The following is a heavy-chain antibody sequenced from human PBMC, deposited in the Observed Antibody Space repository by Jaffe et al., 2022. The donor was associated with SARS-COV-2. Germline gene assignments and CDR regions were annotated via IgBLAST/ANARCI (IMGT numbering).Heavy chain of an antibody. D-gene: IGHD1-26*01. J-gene: IGHJ6*02. CDR1: GGSISSYY. Sequence: QVQLQESGPGLVKPSETLSLTCTVSGGSISSYYWSWIRQPAGKGLEWIGRIYTSGSTNYNPSLKSRVTMSVDTSKNQFSLKLSSVTAADTAVYYCAMDRGAGSYHGGYYYGMDVWGQGTTVTVSS. CDR3: AMDRGAGSYHGGYYYGMDV. V-gene: IGHV4-4*07. CDR2: IYTSGST.